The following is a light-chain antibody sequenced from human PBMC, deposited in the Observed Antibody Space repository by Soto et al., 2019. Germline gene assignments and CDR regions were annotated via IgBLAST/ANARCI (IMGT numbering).Light chain of an antibody. Sequence: EIVMTQSPATLSVSPGERATLSCRASQSVSSNLAWYQQKPGQAPRLLIYGASTRATGIPARFSGSGSGTEFTLTISRLEPEDYALYYCQQYGPSLITFGQGTRLESK. V-gene: IGKV3-15*01. CDR1: QSVSSN. CDR2: GAS. CDR3: QQYGPSLIT. J-gene: IGKJ5*01.